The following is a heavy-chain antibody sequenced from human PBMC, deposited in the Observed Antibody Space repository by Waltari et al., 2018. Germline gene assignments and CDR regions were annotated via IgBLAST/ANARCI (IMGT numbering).Heavy chain of an antibody. D-gene: IGHD3-3*01. V-gene: IGHV4-4*07. Sequence: QVQLQESGPGLVKPSETLSLTCTVSGGSISSYYWSWIRQPAGKGLDWIGRIYTSGSTNYNPSLKSRVTMSVDTSKNQFSLKLSSVTAADTAVYYCARTPPGDFWSGYYSGGYFDYWGQGTLVTVSS. CDR2: IYTSGST. J-gene: IGHJ4*02. CDR3: ARTPPGDFWSGYYSGGYFDY. CDR1: GGSISSYY.